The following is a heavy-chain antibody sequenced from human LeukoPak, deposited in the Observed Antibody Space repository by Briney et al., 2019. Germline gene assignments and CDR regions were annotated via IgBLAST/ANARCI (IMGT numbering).Heavy chain of an antibody. CDR2: ICAYNGNT. J-gene: IGHJ5*02. D-gene: IGHD3-9*01. Sequence: ASVKVSCKASGYTFTSYGISWVRQAPGQGLEWMGWICAYNGNTNYAQKLQGRVTMTTDTSTSTAYMELRSLRSDDTAVYYCARDRNILTGYYNPNWFDPWGQGTLVTVSS. V-gene: IGHV1-18*01. CDR3: ARDRNILTGYYNPNWFDP. CDR1: GYTFTSYG.